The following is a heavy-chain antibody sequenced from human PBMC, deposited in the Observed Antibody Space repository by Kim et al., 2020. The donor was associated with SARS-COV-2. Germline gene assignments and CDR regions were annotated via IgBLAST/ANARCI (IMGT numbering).Heavy chain of an antibody. CDR1: GGSISSGGYY. D-gene: IGHD3-22*01. J-gene: IGHJ4*02. CDR3: AREIRLRDDSSGYHNVIIFDY. V-gene: IGHV4-31*03. CDR2: IYYSGST. Sequence: SETLSLTCTVSGGSISSGGYYWSWIRQHPGKGLEWIGYIYYSGSTYYNPSLKSRVTISVDTSKNQFSLKLSSVTAADTAVYYCAREIRLRDDSSGYHNVIIFDYWGQGTLVTVSS.